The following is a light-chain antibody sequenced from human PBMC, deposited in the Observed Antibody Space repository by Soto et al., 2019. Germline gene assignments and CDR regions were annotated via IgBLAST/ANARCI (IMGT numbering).Light chain of an antibody. J-gene: IGKJ1*01. CDR1: QNVNSW. CDR3: QQYDSYSSGP. V-gene: IGKV1-5*01. Sequence: DIQMAQSPSTLSASVGDRVTITCRASQNVNSWLAWYQQKPGKAPKLLIYDVSILQSGVPSRFSCSGSETEFTLTISNLQPDDFATYYCQQYDSYSSGPFGQGTKVDIK. CDR2: DVS.